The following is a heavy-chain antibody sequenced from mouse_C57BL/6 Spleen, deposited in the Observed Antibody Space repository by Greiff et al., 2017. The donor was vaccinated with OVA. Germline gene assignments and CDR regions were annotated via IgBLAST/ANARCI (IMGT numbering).Heavy chain of an antibody. D-gene: IGHD1-1*01. J-gene: IGHJ2*01. CDR2: IDPSDSYT. CDR3: ARLRGDGKGY. CDR1: GYTFTSYW. V-gene: IGHV1-69*01. Sequence: QVQLQQPGAELVMPGASVKLSCKASGYTFTSYWMHWVKQRPGQGLEWIGEIDPSDSYTNYTQKFKGKSTLTVDKSSSTAYMQLSSLTSEDAAVYYCARLRGDGKGYWGQGTTLTVSS.